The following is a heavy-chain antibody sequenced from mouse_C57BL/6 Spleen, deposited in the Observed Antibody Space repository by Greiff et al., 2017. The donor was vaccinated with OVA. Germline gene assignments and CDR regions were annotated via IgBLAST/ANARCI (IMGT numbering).Heavy chain of an antibody. CDR2: ISYDGSN. CDR3: ARAGFLRDYAMDY. Sequence: VQLQQSGPGLVKPSQSLSLTCSVTGYSITSGYYWNWIRQFPGNKLEWMGYISYDGSNNYNPSLKNRITITRDTSKNQFFLKLNSVTTEDTATYYCARAGFLRDYAMDYWGQGTSVTVSS. CDR1: GYSITSGYY. J-gene: IGHJ4*01. D-gene: IGHD3-2*02. V-gene: IGHV3-6*01.